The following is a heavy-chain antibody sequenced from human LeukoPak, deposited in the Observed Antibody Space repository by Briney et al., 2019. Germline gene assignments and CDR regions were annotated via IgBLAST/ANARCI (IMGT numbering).Heavy chain of an antibody. D-gene: IGHD3-22*01. CDR2: INSDGIST. V-gene: IGHV3-74*01. Sequence: PGGSLRLSCAASGFTFSSYWMHWVRPAPEEGLVWVSRINSDGISTSYADSVKGRFTISGDNAKNALYLQMNSLRAEDTAVYYCARPSSGYYGDDYWGQGTLVTVSS. J-gene: IGHJ4*02. CDR3: ARPSSGYYGDDY. CDR1: GFTFSSYW.